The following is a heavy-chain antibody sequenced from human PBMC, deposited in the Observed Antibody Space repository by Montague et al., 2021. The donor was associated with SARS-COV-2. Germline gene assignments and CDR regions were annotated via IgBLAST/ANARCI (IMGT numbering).Heavy chain of an antibody. CDR1: GASVSSINW. V-gene: IGHV4-4*02. CDR2: TYHSGST. Sequence: SETLSLTCAVSGASVSSINWWIWVRQSPGKGLEWIGETYHSGSTNYNPSLRSRVTISVDKSKNQFSLKANSVSAADTAVYYCARLGVVPSPRTFDPWGQGTLVTVSS. D-gene: IGHD3-10*01. CDR3: ARLGVVPSPRTFDP. J-gene: IGHJ5*02.